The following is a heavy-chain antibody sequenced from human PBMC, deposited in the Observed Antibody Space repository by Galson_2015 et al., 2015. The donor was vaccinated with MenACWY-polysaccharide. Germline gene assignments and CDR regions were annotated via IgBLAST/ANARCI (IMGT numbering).Heavy chain of an antibody. Sequence: SLRLSCAASGFTFSNYAMSWVRQAPGKGLEWVSTIGDSGSSIVYGDSVRGRFTISRDNSKNTLYLQMDSLRAEDTALYYCAKGAAHYGSGNYYDYWGQGTQVTVSS. CDR2: IGDSGSSI. D-gene: IGHD3-10*01. CDR1: GFTFSNYA. CDR3: AKGAAHYGSGNYYDY. J-gene: IGHJ4*02. V-gene: IGHV3-23*01.